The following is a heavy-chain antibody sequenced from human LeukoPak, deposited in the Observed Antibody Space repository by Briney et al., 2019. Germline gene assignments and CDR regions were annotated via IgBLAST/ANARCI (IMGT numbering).Heavy chain of an antibody. D-gene: IGHD3-10*01. J-gene: IGHJ4*02. V-gene: IGHV4-39*07. CDR3: ARRGVTMVRGALDY. CDR2: INHSGST. CDR1: GGSISSSSYF. Sequence: SETLSLTCTVSGGSISSSSYFWSWIRQPPGKGLEWIGEINHSGSTNYNPSLKSRVTISVDTSKNQFSLKLSSVTAADTAVYYCARRGVTMVRGALDYWGQGTLVTVSS.